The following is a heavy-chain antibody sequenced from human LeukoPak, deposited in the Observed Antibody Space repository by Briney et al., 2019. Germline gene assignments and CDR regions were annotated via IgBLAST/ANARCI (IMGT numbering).Heavy chain of an antibody. V-gene: IGHV3-23*01. CDR1: GFSFSSHA. D-gene: IGHD2-21*02. CDR2: ISDTGKTT. J-gene: IGHJ4*02. CDR3: ARGGAYDSAVLDE. Sequence: GGSLRLSCVASGFSFSSHAVSWVRQAPGEGLQWVATISDTGKTTFYTDSVRGRFSISRDDSKNTLFLQMGGLGADDTAVYYCARGGAYDSAVLDEWGQGTLVT.